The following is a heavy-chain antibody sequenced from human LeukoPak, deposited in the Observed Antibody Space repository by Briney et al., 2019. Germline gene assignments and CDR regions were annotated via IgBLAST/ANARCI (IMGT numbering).Heavy chain of an antibody. D-gene: IGHD3-22*01. V-gene: IGHV1-18*01. CDR3: ARDQHYYDSSGYLTRFDN. CDR1: NYTFTSYG. Sequence: ASVKVSCKASNYTFTSYGISWVRQAPGQGLEWMGWISAYYGNTNYAQQLQGRVTMTTDTSTSTAYMELRNLRSDDTAVYYCARDQHYYDSSGYLTRFDNWGQGTLVTVSS. CDR2: ISAYYGNT. J-gene: IGHJ4*02.